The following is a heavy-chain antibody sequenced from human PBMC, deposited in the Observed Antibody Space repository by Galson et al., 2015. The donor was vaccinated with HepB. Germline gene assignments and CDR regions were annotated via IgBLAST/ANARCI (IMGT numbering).Heavy chain of an antibody. J-gene: IGHJ3*02. D-gene: IGHD3-22*01. V-gene: IGHV3-30*03. CDR2: ISDNGDRE. Sequence: SLRLSCAASRFTFSSYGMHWVRQAPGKGLEWVAVISDNGDREFYSDSVKGRFTVSRDNSKNTLHLQMNSLRAEDTAVYYCAREFSGYAFDIWGLGTMVTVS. CDR1: RFTFSSYG. CDR3: AREFSGYAFDI.